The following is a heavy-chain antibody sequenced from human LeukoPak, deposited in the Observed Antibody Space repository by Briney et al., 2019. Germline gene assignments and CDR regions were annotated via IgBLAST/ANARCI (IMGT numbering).Heavy chain of an antibody. Sequence: GASVKVSCKASGYTFTGYYMHWVRQAPGQGLEWMGWINPNSGGTNYAEKFQGRVTMTRDTSISTAYMDLSRLRSDDTAVYYCARADYGDYALDYWGQGTLVTVSS. V-gene: IGHV1-2*02. CDR3: ARADYGDYALDY. CDR2: INPNSGGT. CDR1: GYTFTGYY. D-gene: IGHD4-17*01. J-gene: IGHJ4*02.